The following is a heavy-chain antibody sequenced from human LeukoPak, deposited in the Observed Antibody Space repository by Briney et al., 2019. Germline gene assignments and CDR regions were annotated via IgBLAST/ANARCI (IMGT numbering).Heavy chain of an antibody. CDR3: ASTLYGIESH. J-gene: IGHJ4*02. V-gene: IGHV5-51*01. CDR1: GYSFTSNC. CDR2: IFPGDSDT. Sequence: GESLKISLQGFGYSFTSNCNGWGRPMPGKSLGWMGVIFPGDSDTRYSPSFHSQVTISAAKSISTAYLQWSSLKAADTAMYYCASTLYGIESHWGQGTLVTVSS. D-gene: IGHD1-26*01.